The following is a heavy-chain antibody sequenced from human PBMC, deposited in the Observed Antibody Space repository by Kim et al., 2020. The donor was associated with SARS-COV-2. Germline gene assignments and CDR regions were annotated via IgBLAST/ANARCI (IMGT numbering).Heavy chain of an antibody. Sequence: GGSLRLSCATSGFAFSTYAMSWVRQAPGKGLEWVSVVTGSGARTYYIDSVKGRFTIVRDSSKNTVYLQMNSLGVDDTAVYYCAKGDSSDYYFSYFQYWGQGTLVTVSS. D-gene: IGHD3-22*01. J-gene: IGHJ1*01. V-gene: IGHV3-23*01. CDR1: GFAFSTYA. CDR2: VTGSGART. CDR3: AKGDSSDYYFSYFQY.